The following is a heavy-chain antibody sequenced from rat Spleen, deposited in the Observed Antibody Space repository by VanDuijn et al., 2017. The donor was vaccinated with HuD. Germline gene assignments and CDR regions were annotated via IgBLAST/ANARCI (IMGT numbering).Heavy chain of an antibody. CDR1: GFTFSNYG. D-gene: IGHD4-2*01. CDR2: ITNSGGST. V-gene: IGHV5S13*01. Sequence: EVQLVESGGGLVQPGRSLKLSCAASGFTFSNYGMAWVRQAPTKGLEWVASITNSGGSTYYRDSVKGRFTISRDNAKSTLYLQMDSLRSEDTATYYCARQETPDYWGQGVMVTVSS. CDR3: ARQETPDY. J-gene: IGHJ2*01.